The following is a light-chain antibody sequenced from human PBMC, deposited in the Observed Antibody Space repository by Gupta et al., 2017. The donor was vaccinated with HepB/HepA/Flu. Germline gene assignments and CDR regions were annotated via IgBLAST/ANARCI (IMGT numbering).Light chain of an antibody. Sequence: QSVLTQPPSASGTPGQRVTISCSGSSSNIGSNYVYWYQHLPGTAPKLLIYRNDQRPSGVPDRFSGFKSGTSAPLAISGHRSEDEADYYCAAWDDSLSGWVFGGGTKLTVL. CDR2: RND. J-gene: IGLJ3*02. CDR1: SSNIGSNY. V-gene: IGLV1-47*01. CDR3: AAWDDSLSGWV.